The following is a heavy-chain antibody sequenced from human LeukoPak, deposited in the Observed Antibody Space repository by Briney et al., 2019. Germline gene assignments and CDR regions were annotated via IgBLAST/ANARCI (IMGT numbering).Heavy chain of an antibody. Sequence: GESLKISCKCSGYTLTNYWIGWVRQMPGKGLEWMGGIYPSDSDTKYSPSFQGQVTISADKSITTAYLQWSSLKASDSAMYYCARLIPGYSLFDYWGQGTLVTVSS. V-gene: IGHV5-51*01. CDR1: GYTLTNYW. CDR2: IYPSDSDT. CDR3: ARLIPGYSLFDY. J-gene: IGHJ4*02. D-gene: IGHD5-18*01.